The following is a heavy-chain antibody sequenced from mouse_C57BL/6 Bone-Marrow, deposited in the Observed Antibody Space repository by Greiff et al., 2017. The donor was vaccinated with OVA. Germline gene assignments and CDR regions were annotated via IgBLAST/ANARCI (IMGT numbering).Heavy chain of an antibody. CDR2: INPNNGGT. J-gene: IGHJ4*01. CDR3: ARSRVYYYGPRGMDY. D-gene: IGHD1-1*01. V-gene: IGHV1-22*01. Sequence: EVQRVESGPELVKPGASVKMSCKASGYTFTDYNMHWVKQSHGKSLEWIGYINPNNGGTSYNQKFKGKATLTVNKSSSTAYMELRSLTSEDSAVYYCARSRVYYYGPRGMDYWGQGTSVTVSS. CDR1: GYTFTDYN.